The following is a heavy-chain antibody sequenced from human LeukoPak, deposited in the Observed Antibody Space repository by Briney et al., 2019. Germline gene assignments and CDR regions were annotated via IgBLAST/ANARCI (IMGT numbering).Heavy chain of an antibody. CDR1: GYSFTSYW. CDR3: ARVANSYDFWSGYYYYYYYMDV. V-gene: IGHV5-51*01. Sequence: GESLKISCKGSGYSFTSYWIGWVRQMPGKGLEWMGIIYPGDSGTRYSPSFQGQVTISADKSISTAYLQWSSLKASDTAMYYCARVANSYDFWSGYYYYYYYMDVWGKGTTVTVSS. J-gene: IGHJ6*03. CDR2: IYPGDSGT. D-gene: IGHD3-3*01.